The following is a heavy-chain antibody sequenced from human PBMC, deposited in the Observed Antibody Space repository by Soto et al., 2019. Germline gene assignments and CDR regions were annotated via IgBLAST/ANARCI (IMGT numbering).Heavy chain of an antibody. D-gene: IGHD2-2*01. CDR2: IYSGGST. CDR3: ARDRPSSRYAEFDY. J-gene: IGHJ4*02. V-gene: IGHV3-66*01. CDR1: GFTVSSNY. Sequence: GGSLRLSCAASGFTVSSNYMSWVRQAPGKGLEWVSVIYSGGSTYYADSVKGRFTISRDNSKNTLYLQMNSLRAEDTAVYYCARDRPSSRYAEFDYWGQGTLVTVSS.